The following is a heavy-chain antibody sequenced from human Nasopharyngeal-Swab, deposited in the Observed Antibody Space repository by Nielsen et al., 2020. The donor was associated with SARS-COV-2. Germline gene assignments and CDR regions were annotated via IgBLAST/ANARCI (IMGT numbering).Heavy chain of an antibody. CDR3: ARDLDYYDSSGYDY. D-gene: IGHD3-22*01. CDR2: IKQDGSEK. Sequence: LTCAASGFTFSSYWMSWVRQAPGKGLEWVANIKQDGSEKYYVDSVKGRFTISRDNAKNSLYLQMNSLRAEDTAVYYCARDLDYYDSSGYDYWGQGTLVTVSS. CDR1: GFTFSSYW. V-gene: IGHV3-7*01. J-gene: IGHJ4*02.